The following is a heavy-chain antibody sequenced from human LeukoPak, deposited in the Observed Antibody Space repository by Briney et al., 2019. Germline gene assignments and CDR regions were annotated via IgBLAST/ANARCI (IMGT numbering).Heavy chain of an antibody. V-gene: IGHV3-48*02. CDR1: GFTFSSYS. J-gene: IGHJ4*02. D-gene: IGHD3-10*01. CDR2: ISSSSSII. CDR3: AREFYGSGTYPFDY. Sequence: GGSLRLSCAASGFTFSSYSMNWVRQAPGKGLEWVSYISSSSSIIYYADSVKGRFTISRDNAKNSLYLQMNSLRDEDTAVYYCAREFYGSGTYPFDYWGQGTLVTVSS.